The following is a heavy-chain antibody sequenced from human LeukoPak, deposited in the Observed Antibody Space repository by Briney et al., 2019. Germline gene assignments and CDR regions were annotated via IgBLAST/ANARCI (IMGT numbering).Heavy chain of an antibody. CDR1: GVSISSYY. V-gene: IGHV4-59*01. J-gene: IGHJ4*02. D-gene: IGHD3-22*01. Sequence: PSETLSLTCTVSGVSISSYYWNWIRQPPGKGLEWIGYIYYSGSTNYNPSLKSRVTISVDTSKNQFSLKLSSVTAADTAVYYCARVHDSSGYLDYWGQGTLVTVSS. CDR2: IYYSGST. CDR3: ARVHDSSGYLDY.